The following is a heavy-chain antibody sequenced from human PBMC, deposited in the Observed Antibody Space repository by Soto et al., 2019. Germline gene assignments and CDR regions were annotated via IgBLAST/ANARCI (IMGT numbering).Heavy chain of an antibody. CDR3: AKDMTATVVNALDI. V-gene: IGHV3-9*01. CDR1: GFTFDDYA. CDR2: ISWNSYNI. Sequence: EVQLVESGGGLVQPGRSMSLSCAASGFTFDDYAMHWVRQAPGKGLEWVSGISWNSYNIGYAESVKGRFTISRDNAKNTLFLQRNRPGAEDTALYYCAKDMTATVVNALDIWGQGRMVTVS. D-gene: IGHD1-1*01. J-gene: IGHJ3*02.